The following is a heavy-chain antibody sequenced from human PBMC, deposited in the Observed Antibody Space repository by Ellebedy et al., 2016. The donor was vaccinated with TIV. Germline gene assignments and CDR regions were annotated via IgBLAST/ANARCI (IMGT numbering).Heavy chain of an antibody. V-gene: IGHV4-34*01. CDR1: GGSFSGYY. Sequence: SETLSLTXAVYGGSFSGYYWSWIRQPLGKGLEWIGEINHSGSTNYNPSLKSRVTISVDTSKNQFSLKLSSVTAADTAVYYCAREVGSWSWYFDLWGRGTLVTVSS. J-gene: IGHJ2*01. CDR2: INHSGST. D-gene: IGHD6-13*01. CDR3: AREVGSWSWYFDL.